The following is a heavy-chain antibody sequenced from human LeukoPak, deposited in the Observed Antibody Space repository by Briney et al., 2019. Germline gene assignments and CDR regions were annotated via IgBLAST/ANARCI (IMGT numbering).Heavy chain of an antibody. D-gene: IGHD2-15*01. Sequence: ASVKVSCKASGYTFTSYDINWVRQATGQGLEWMGWMNPNSGNTGYAQKFQGRVTITRNTSISTAYMELSSLRSEDTAVYYCARVVVAVTVWYFDLWGRGTLVTVSS. J-gene: IGHJ2*01. CDR1: GYTFTSYD. CDR2: MNPNSGNT. CDR3: ARVVVAVTVWYFDL. V-gene: IGHV1-8*03.